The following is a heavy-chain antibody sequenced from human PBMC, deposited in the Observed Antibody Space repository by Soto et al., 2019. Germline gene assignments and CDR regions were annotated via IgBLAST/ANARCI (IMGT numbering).Heavy chain of an antibody. CDR2: IIPMYGPA. D-gene: IGHD3-10*01. V-gene: IGHV1-69*01. Sequence: QVPLLQSGAEVKKPGSSVTVSCKASGGTFSSYAIHWVRQAPGQGLEWMGGIIPMYGPAKYAQRFQGRVTITADESTTTVYMELTSLTSQDTAVYYCARVTSMVRGVIDNGFDPRGHGTLVTVSS. J-gene: IGHJ5*02. CDR3: ARVTSMVRGVIDNGFDP. CDR1: GGTFSSYA.